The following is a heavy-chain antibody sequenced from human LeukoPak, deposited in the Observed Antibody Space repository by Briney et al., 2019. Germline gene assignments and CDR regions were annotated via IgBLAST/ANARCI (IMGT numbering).Heavy chain of an antibody. J-gene: IGHJ6*04. D-gene: IGHD3-10*01. V-gene: IGHV6-1*01. CDR3: ARTRITMVRGVSKLNYYGMDV. Sequence: SQTLSLTCAISGDSVSSNSAAWNWIRQSPSRGLEWLGRTYYRSKWYNDYAVSVKSRITINPDTSKNQFSLQLNSVTPEDTAVYYCARTRITMVRGVSKLNYYGMDVWGKGTTVTVSS. CDR1: GDSVSSNSAA. CDR2: TYYRSKWYN.